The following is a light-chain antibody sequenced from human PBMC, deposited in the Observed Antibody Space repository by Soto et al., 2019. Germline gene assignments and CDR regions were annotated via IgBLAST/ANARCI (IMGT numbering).Light chain of an antibody. CDR3: QQYGTSPQT. CDR1: QSISSTY. V-gene: IGKV3-20*01. CDR2: GAS. Sequence: EIVLTQSPGTLSLSPGERTTLSCRASQSISSTYFAWYQQKPGQAPRLLIYGASSRATGIPDRFSGSRSGKDFSLTISSLETEDFAVYYCQQYGTSPQTFGQGTRVEIK. J-gene: IGKJ1*01.